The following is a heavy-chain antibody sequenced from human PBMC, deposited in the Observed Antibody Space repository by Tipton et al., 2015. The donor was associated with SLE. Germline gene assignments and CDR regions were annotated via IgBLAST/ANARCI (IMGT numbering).Heavy chain of an antibody. D-gene: IGHD3-10*01. CDR3: ARRLDYYGSGGMDV. Sequence: PGLVKPSETLSLTCTVSGASISTYYWSWIRQPPGKGLEWIGYVSYSGSTNYNPSLKSRVTISVDTSKNQFSLKLSSVTAADTAVYYCARRLDYYGSGGMDVWGQGTTVTVSS. V-gene: IGHV4-59*08. CDR2: VSYSGST. CDR1: GASISTYY. J-gene: IGHJ6*02.